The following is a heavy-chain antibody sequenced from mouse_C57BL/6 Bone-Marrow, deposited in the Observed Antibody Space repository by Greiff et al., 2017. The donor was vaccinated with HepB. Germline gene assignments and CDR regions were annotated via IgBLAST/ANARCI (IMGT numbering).Heavy chain of an antibody. CDR3: ARRGYYPAWFAY. CDR1: GFTFSDYY. J-gene: IGHJ3*01. Sequence: EVKLVESGGGLVQPGGSLKLSCAASGFTFSDYYMYWVRQTPEKRLEWVAYISNGGGSTYYPDTVKGRFTISRDNAKNTLHLQMSRLKSEDTAMYYCARRGYYPAWFAYWGQGTLVTVSA. D-gene: IGHD2-3*01. CDR2: ISNGGGST. V-gene: IGHV5-12*01.